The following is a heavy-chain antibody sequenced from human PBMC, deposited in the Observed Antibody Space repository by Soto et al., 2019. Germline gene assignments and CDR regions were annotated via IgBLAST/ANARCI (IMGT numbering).Heavy chain of an antibody. CDR3: ARGGGDYGRYYYYMDV. V-gene: IGHV1-18*01. CDR1: GYTFNSYG. CDR2: ISAYNGNT. Sequence: ASMKVSCKASGYTFNSYGISWVRQAPGQGLEWMVWISAYNGNTNYAQKLQDRVTMTTDTSASTAYMELSSLRSEDTAVYYCARGGGDYGRYYYYMDVWGKGTTVTVSS. D-gene: IGHD4-17*01. J-gene: IGHJ6*03.